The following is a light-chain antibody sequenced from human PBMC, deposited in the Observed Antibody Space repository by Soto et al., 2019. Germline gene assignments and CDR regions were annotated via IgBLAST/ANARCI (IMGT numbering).Light chain of an antibody. V-gene: IGLV1-44*01. J-gene: IGLJ1*01. CDR2: RSS. Sequence: QSVLTQPPSASGTPGQRITISCSGSSSNIGSHSVNWYQQLPGTAPKLLIYRSSQRPSGVPDRFSGSKSGTSASLAISGLQSGDEADYYCQSFDSSLRVYVFGSGTKLTVL. CDR1: SSNIGSHS. CDR3: QSFDSSLRVYV.